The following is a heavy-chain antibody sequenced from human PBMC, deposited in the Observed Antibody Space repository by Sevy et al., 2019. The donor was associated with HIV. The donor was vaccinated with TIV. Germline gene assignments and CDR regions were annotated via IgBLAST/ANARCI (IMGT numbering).Heavy chain of an antibody. CDR3: ARDRVVVVINLYYYYGMDV. V-gene: IGHV4-4*07. D-gene: IGHD3-22*01. CDR2: IYTSGST. J-gene: IGHJ6*02. Sequence: SETLSLTCTVSGGSISSYYWSWIRQPAGKGLEWIGRIYTSGSTNYYPSLKSRVTMSVDTSKNQFSLKLSSVTAADTAVYYCARDRVVVVINLYYYYGMDVWGQGTTVTVSS. CDR1: GGSISSYY.